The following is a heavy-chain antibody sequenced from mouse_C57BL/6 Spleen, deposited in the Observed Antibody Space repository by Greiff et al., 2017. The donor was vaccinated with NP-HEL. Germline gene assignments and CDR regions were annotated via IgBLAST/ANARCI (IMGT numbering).Heavy chain of an antibody. CDR2: ISSGSSTI. Sequence: EVHLVESGGGLVKPGGSLKLSCAASGFTFSDYGMHWVRQAPEKGLEWVAYISSGSSTISYADTVKGRFTISRDNAKNTLFLQMTSLRSEDTAMYYCARGFPDDYAMDYWGQGTSVTVSS. J-gene: IGHJ4*01. CDR3: ARGFPDDYAMDY. V-gene: IGHV5-17*01. CDR1: GFTFSDYG.